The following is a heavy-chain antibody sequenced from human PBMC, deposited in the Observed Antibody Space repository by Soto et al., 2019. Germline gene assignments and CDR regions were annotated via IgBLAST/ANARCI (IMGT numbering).Heavy chain of an antibody. CDR1: CGSIISGGYY. CDR2: IYYSVST. D-gene: IGHD3-10*01. V-gene: IGHV4-31*03. Sequence: SATLSLARTVSCGSIISGGYYWSWIRQHPGKGLEWIVYIYYSVSTYYNPSLKSRVTISVDTSKNQFSLKLSSVTAADTAVYYCARDNGSGSYLDAFDIWGQGTMVTVSS. CDR3: ARDNGSGSYLDAFDI. J-gene: IGHJ3*02.